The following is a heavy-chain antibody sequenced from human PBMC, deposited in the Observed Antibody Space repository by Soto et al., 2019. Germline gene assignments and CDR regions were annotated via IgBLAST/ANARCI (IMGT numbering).Heavy chain of an antibody. CDR2: INPSGGST. Sequence: ASVKVSCKASGYTFTSYYMHWVRQAPGQGLEWMGIINPSGGSTSYAQKFQGRVTMTRDTSTSTVYMELSGLRSEDTAVYYCARDQDGSGSYYFNWFDPWGQGTLVTVSS. J-gene: IGHJ5*02. CDR1: GYTFTSYY. CDR3: ARDQDGSGSYYFNWFDP. V-gene: IGHV1-46*01. D-gene: IGHD3-10*01.